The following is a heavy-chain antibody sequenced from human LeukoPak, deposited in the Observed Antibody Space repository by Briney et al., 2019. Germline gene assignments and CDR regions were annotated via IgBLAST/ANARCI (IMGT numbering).Heavy chain of an antibody. D-gene: IGHD3-3*01. V-gene: IGHV3-48*01. CDR2: ISSSSSTI. J-gene: IGHJ6*02. Sequence: GGSLRLSCAASGFTFGSPWMHWVRQAPGKGLERVSYISSSSSTIYYADSVKGRFTISRDNAKNSLYLQMNSLRAEDTAVYYCARESGIFGVVTVPDVWGQGTTVTVSS. CDR1: GFTFGSPW. CDR3: ARESGIFGVVTVPDV.